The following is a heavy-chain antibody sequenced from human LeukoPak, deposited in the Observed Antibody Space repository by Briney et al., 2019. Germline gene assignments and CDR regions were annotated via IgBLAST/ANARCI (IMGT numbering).Heavy chain of an antibody. V-gene: IGHV3-9*01. CDR3: AKGEQWLVESAFDI. CDR1: GFTFSSYA. J-gene: IGHJ3*02. Sequence: GGSLRLSCAASGFTFSSYAMHWVRQAPGKGLEWVSGISWNSGSIGYADSVKGRFTISRDNAKNSLYLQMNSLRAEDTALYYCAKGEQWLVESAFDIWGQGTMVTVPS. CDR2: ISWNSGSI. D-gene: IGHD6-19*01.